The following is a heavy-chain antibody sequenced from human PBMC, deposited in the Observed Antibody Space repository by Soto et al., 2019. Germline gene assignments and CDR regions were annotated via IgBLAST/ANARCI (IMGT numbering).Heavy chain of an antibody. D-gene: IGHD3-10*01. V-gene: IGHV3-7*01. CDR1: GFTFSSYW. Sequence: EVQLVESGGGLVQPGGSLRLSCAASGFTFSSYWMSWVRQAPGKRLEWVANIKQDGSEKYYVDSVKGRFTISRDNTKNSLYLQMNSLRAEDTAVYYCARDETYYYGSGPVGGQGTLVTVSS. CDR2: IKQDGSEK. CDR3: ARDETYYYGSGPV. J-gene: IGHJ4*02.